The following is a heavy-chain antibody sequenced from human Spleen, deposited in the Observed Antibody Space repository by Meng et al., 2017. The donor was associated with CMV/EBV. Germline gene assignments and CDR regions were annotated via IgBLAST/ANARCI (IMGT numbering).Heavy chain of an antibody. CDR1: GFTFSNYW. Sequence: GESLKISCAVSGFTFSNYWMSWVRQAPGKGLEWVSSISNKGDYIHYADSLKSRVSISRDNAKNSLYLQMSSLRVEDTAVYYCAREDYYGIDVWGQGTRVTVSS. CDR3: AREDYYGIDV. J-gene: IGHJ6*02. CDR2: ISNKGDYI. V-gene: IGHV3-21*01.